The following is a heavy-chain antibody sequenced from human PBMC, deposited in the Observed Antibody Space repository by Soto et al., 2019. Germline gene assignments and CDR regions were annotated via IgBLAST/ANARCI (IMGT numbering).Heavy chain of an antibody. Sequence: VSVKVSCKASDYTFTSYGISWVRQAPGQGLEWMGWISTYNGNTNYAQKVQGRVTMTTDTSTSTAYMELRSLRSDDTAVYYCARVRYQRPSGATEDYYYYGMDVWGQGTTVTVSS. J-gene: IGHJ6*02. CDR2: ISTYNGNT. V-gene: IGHV1-18*04. CDR1: DYTFTSYG. D-gene: IGHD2-2*01. CDR3: ARVRYQRPSGATEDYYYYGMDV.